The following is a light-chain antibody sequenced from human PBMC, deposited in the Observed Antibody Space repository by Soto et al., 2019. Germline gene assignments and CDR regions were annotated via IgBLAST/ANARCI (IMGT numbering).Light chain of an antibody. J-gene: IGKJ2*01. CDR1: QSVSSD. Sequence: EIVMTQSPATLSVSPGERATLSCRASQSVSSDLAWYQQKPGQAPRLLIYGASTRATGMPARFSGSGSGTEFTLNISSLQSEDFAVYYFQQYNNWPPYTFGQGTKLEIK. V-gene: IGKV3-15*01. CDR3: QQYNNWPPYT. CDR2: GAS.